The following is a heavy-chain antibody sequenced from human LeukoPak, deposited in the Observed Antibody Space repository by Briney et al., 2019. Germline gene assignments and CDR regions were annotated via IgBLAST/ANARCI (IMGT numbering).Heavy chain of an antibody. V-gene: IGHV3-21*01. D-gene: IGHD1-20*01. CDR1: GFTFSSYS. J-gene: IGHJ4*02. CDR2: ISTSSTYI. Sequence: GGSLRLSCAASGFTFSSYSMNLVGQAPGKGLEWVSSISTSSTYIYYADSVKGRFTISRDNAKNSLYLQMNGLRAEDTAVYYCAREPRFITRTTCFDYSGQGTLVAVSS. CDR3: AREPRFITRTTCFDY.